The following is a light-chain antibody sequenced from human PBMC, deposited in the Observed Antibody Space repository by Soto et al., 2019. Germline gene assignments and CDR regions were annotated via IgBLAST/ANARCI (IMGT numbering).Light chain of an antibody. CDR2: GAS. Sequence: KQSPGAVSLYQGERATLSCRASQSVSSNLAWYQQKPGQAPRLLIYGASTRASGIPARCSGSGAGTEFTLTISSLPAEDFAVYYCQQNNNWPLSFGQVTKV. V-gene: IGKV3-15*01. J-gene: IGKJ1*01. CDR1: QSVSSN. CDR3: QQNNNWPLS.